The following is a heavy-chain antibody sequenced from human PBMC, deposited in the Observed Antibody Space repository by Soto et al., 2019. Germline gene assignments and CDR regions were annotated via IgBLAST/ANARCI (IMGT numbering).Heavy chain of an antibody. Sequence: EVQVLESGGGLVQPGGSLRLSCAASGSTFTSHVMSWVRQAPGKGLEWVSSIGGSGGSTYYADSVKGRFTVSRDNSKSTQYLQMNSLRVEDTAVYYCAKGWGDGWGQGTLVTVSS. CDR2: IGGSGGST. V-gene: IGHV3-23*01. J-gene: IGHJ4*02. D-gene: IGHD3-16*01. CDR3: AKGWGDG. CDR1: GSTFTSHV.